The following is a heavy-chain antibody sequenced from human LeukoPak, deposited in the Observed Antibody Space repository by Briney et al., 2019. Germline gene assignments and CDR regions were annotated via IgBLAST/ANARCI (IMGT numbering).Heavy chain of an antibody. Sequence: KPGGSLRLSCAASEFTINDAWMSWVRQAPGKGLEWVGRIKSKTDGGTTEYAAPVKGRFTISRDDLKNTLYLQMNSLKTEDTAMYYCSSWGSTPGVSSDDYWGQGTLVTVSS. CDR3: SSWGSTPGVSSDDY. J-gene: IGHJ4*02. CDR1: EFTINDAW. D-gene: IGHD6-6*01. CDR2: IKSKTDGGTT. V-gene: IGHV3-15*01.